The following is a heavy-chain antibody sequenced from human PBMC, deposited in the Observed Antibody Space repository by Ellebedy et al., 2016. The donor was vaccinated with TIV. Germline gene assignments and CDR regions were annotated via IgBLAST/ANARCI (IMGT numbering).Heavy chain of an antibody. V-gene: IGHV4-59*01. CDR2: ISYSGST. CDR3: ARVVWQQPVSYAFDI. Sequence: MPGGSLRLSCTVSGGSISPYYWSWIRQPPGKGLEWTGYISYSGSTHYSPSIQSRVTISVDTSKNQFSLKLSSVTSADTAVYYCARVVWQQPVSYAFDIWGQGTMVTVSS. CDR1: GGSISPYY. J-gene: IGHJ3*02. D-gene: IGHD6-13*01.